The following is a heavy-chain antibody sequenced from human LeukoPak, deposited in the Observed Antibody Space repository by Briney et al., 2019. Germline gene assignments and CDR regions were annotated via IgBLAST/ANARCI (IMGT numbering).Heavy chain of an antibody. V-gene: IGHV4-59*11. CDR2: IYYSGST. CDR1: GGSISSHY. D-gene: IGHD5-24*01. CDR3: ARMATISDSRFDT. Sequence: SETLSLTCTVSGGSISSHYWSWIRQPPGKGLEWIGYIYYSGSTNYNPSLKSRVTISVDTSKNQFSLKLSSVTAADTAVYYCARMATISDSRFDTWGQGTLVTVSS. J-gene: IGHJ5*02.